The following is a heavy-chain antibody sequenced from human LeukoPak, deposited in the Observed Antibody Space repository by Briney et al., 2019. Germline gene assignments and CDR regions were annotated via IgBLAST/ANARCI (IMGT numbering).Heavy chain of an antibody. V-gene: IGHV3-30*02. CDR3: AKDRRGYFDY. D-gene: IGHD3-10*01. CDR2: MRYDGSNK. J-gene: IGHJ4*02. Sequence: GSLRLSCAASGFTFSSYGLHWVRQAPGKGLGWVAFMRYDGSNKYYADSVKGRFTISRDNSKNTLYLQMNSLRAEDTAVYYCAKDRRGYFDYWGQGTLVTVSS. CDR1: GFTFSSYG.